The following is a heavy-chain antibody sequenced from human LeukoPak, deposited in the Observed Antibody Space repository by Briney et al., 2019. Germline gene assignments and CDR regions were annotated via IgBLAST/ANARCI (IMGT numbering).Heavy chain of an antibody. CDR1: GYTFSDYY. CDR3: AREYRTGDMTILGY. J-gene: IGHJ4*02. Sequence: ASVKVSCKASGYTFSDYYIQWVRQAPGQGLEWMGWINPDSGGTDYAQKFQGRVTMTRDRSISTAHMEVSRLRFDDTAVYYCAREYRTGDMTILGYWGQGTLVTVSS. D-gene: IGHD3-3*01. V-gene: IGHV1-2*02. CDR2: INPDSGGT.